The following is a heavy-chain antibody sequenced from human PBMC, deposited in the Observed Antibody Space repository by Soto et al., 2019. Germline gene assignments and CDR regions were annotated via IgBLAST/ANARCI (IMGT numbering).Heavy chain of an antibody. CDR2: IIPIFGIP. V-gene: IGHV1-69*12. Sequence: QVQLVQSGADVKKPGSSVRVSCKASGGTFRNYAISWVRQAPGQGLEWIGGIIPIFGIPNYAQMFQGRLTIIADESTSTAYVELSSLRSEDTAVYYCARSDYWGANCYAFLDYWGQGTLVTVSS. D-gene: IGHD2-21*02. CDR3: ARSDYWGANCYAFLDY. J-gene: IGHJ4*02. CDR1: GGTFRNYA.